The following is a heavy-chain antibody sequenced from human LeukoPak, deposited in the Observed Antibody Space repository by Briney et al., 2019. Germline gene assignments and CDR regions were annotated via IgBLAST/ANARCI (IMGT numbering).Heavy chain of an antibody. CDR3: ARSPSWYDSSGYYYLDY. CDR2: ISSSGSTI. J-gene: IGHJ4*02. CDR1: GFTFSSYE. D-gene: IGHD3-22*01. V-gene: IGHV3-48*03. Sequence: GGSLRLSCAASGFTFSSYEMNWVRQAPGKGLEWVSYISSSGSTIYYADSVKGRFTISRDNAKNSLYLQMNSLRAEDTAVYYCARSPSWYDSSGYYYLDYWGQGTLVTVSS.